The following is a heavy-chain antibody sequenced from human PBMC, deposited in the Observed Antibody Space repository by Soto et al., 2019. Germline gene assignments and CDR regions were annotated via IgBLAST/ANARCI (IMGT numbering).Heavy chain of an antibody. CDR3: AKEQDNWKGHYSSYSGMDV. J-gene: IGHJ6*02. D-gene: IGHD1-1*01. V-gene: IGHV3-23*01. CDR1: GFTFSDYA. CDR2: ISGSGGNT. Sequence: GGSLRLSCAASGFTFSDYAMTWVRQAPGKGLEWVSGISGSGGNTYYADSVKGRFIISRDTSKNTLYLQMNSLRAEDTAVYYCAKEQDNWKGHYSSYSGMDVWGQGTTVTVSS.